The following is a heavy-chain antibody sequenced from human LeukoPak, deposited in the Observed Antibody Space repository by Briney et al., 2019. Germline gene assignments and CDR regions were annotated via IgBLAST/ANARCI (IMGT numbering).Heavy chain of an antibody. D-gene: IGHD4-17*01. J-gene: IGHJ3*02. CDR3: AKNPSRTMTTVTPDAFDI. V-gene: IGHV3-23*01. Sequence: PGGSLRLSCAASGFTFSSYAMSWVRQAPGKGLEWVSAISGSGGSTYYADSVKGRFTISRDNSKNTLYLQMNSLRAEDTAVYYCAKNPSRTMTTVTPDAFDIWGQGTMVTVSS. CDR2: ISGSGGST. CDR1: GFTFSSYA.